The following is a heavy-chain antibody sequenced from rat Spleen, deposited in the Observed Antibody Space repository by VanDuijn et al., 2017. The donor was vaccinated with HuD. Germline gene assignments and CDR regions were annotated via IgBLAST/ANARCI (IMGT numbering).Heavy chain of an antibody. CDR1: GFTFKNYW. CDR2: ITNSAGST. Sequence: EVQLVESGGGLVQPGRSLKLSCVASGFTFKNYWMTWIRQAPGKGLEWVASITNSAGSTYYPDSVKGRFTISRDTAENTLYLQMGSLRSEDTATYYCASDDYFDYWGQGVMVTVSS. J-gene: IGHJ2*01. V-gene: IGHV5-31*01. CDR3: ASDDYFDY.